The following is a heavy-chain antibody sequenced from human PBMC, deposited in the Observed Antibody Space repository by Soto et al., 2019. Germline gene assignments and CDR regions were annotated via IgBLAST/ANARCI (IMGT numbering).Heavy chain of an antibody. Sequence: SVTVSCLAIGLTFSSYAISLLRQSPGQGLEWMGGVNPIFGTANYAQKFQGRITITADESTSTANMELSSLRSEDAAVYDCAIRHHGSRSWYYYGMDVWGQGTTVTVSS. CDR1: GLTFSSYA. CDR3: AIRHHGSRSWYYYGMDV. J-gene: IGHJ6*02. CDR2: VNPIFGTA. V-gene: IGHV1-69*13. D-gene: IGHD3-10*01.